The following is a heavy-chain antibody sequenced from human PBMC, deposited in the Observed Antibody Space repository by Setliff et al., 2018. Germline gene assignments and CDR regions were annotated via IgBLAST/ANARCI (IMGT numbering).Heavy chain of an antibody. CDR3: ARDFNGLALGF. D-gene: IGHD3-3*02. V-gene: IGHV1-2*06. CDR2: INPNTCDT. Sequence: GASVKVSCKASGYNFIGYYVHWVRQATGQGLEWMGRINPNTCDTNYGQKFQGRVTMTRDTSISTVYMDLGSLRSDDTSVYYCARDFNGLALGFWGQGTLVTVSS. CDR1: GYNFIGYY. J-gene: IGHJ4*02.